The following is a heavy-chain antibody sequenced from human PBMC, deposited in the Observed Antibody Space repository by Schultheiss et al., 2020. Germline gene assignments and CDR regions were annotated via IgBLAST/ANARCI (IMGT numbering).Heavy chain of an antibody. CDR1: GGTFSSYG. CDR3: ARLLWFGEFPY. CDR2: INPNSGGT. V-gene: IGHV1-2*06. J-gene: IGHJ4*02. D-gene: IGHD3-10*01. Sequence: ASVKVSCKASGGTFSSYGISWVRQAPGQGLEWMGRINPNSGGTNYAQKFQGRVTMTRDTSASTAYMELSRLRSEDTAVYYCARLLWFGEFPYWGQGTLVTVSS.